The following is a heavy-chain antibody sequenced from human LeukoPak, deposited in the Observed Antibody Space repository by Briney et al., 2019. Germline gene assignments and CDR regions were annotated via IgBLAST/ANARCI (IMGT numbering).Heavy chain of an antibody. Sequence: SETLSLTCTVSGGSISSSSYYWGWIRQPPGKGLEWIGSIYYSGSTYYNPSLKSRVTISVDTSKNQFSLKLSSVTAADTAVYYCARRGPDTAMVWSRERDAFDIWGQGTMVTVSS. V-gene: IGHV4-39*01. J-gene: IGHJ3*02. CDR2: IYYSGST. D-gene: IGHD5-18*01. CDR1: GGSISSSSYY. CDR3: ARRGPDTAMVWSRERDAFDI.